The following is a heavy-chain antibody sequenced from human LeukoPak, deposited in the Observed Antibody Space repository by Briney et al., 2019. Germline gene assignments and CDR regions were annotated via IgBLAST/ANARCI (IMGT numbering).Heavy chain of an antibody. D-gene: IGHD3-22*01. CDR2: MNPNSGKT. CDR1: GCTFTSYD. Sequence: ASVKVSCKASGCTFTSYDSNWVRQATGQGLEGMVGMNPNSGKTGYAQKFQGGVTMTTHTSISTAHIELRSLRSEDMAVYYCARGPDYYHSSGYYVPPFYYYGMDAWGQGTTVTVSS. V-gene: IGHV1-8*01. CDR3: ARGPDYYHSSGYYVPPFYYYGMDA. J-gene: IGHJ6*02.